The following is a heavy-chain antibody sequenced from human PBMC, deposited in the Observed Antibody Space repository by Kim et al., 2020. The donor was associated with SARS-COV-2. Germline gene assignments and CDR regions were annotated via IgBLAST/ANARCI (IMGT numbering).Heavy chain of an antibody. Sequence: NYRPSLKGRVPMSVDTSKNQFSLKLSSVTAADTAVYYCARVDFWRGYADYWGQGTLVTVSS. V-gene: IGHV4-4*07. CDR3: ARVDFWRGYADY. D-gene: IGHD3-3*01. J-gene: IGHJ4*02.